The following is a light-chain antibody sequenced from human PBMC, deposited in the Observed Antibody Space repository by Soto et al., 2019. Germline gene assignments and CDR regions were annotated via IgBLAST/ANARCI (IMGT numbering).Light chain of an antibody. J-gene: IGKJ3*01. V-gene: IGKV3-11*01. CDR3: QQRSTCPLT. CDR1: QSISRD. Sequence: EIVLTQSPATLSWSPGERATRTCRASQSISRDLAWYQQKPDQAPRLLIYDASNRATGIPARFIGSGSGTDFTLNIRSIEPEDLAVYYCQQRSTCPLTFGPGTKLDIK. CDR2: DAS.